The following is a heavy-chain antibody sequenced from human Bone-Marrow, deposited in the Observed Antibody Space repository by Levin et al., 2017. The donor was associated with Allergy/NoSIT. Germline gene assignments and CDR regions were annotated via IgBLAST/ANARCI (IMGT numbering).Heavy chain of an antibody. CDR3: ARSLHYYYFAMDV. V-gene: IGHV3-30*03. J-gene: IGHJ6*02. CDR2: VSFDGSNK. Sequence: LSLTCAASGFPFITYAIHWVRQAPGKGLEWVAGVSFDGSNKYYADSVKGRFTISRDNSKNTLFLQMNSLRAEDTAVYYCARSLHYYYFAMDVWGQGTTVTVSS. CDR1: GFPFITYA.